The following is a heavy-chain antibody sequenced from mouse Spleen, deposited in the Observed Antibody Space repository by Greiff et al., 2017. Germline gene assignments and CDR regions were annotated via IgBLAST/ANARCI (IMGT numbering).Heavy chain of an antibody. CDR2: INYDGSST. J-gene: IGHJ2*01. V-gene: IGHV5-16*01. Sequence: EVQVVESEGGLVQPGSSMKLSCTASGFTFSDYYMAWVRQVPEKGLEWVANINYDGSSTYYLDSLKSRFIISRDNAKNILYLQMSSLKSEDTATYYCAREDYRYDGGFFDYWGQGTTLTVSS. CDR3: AREDYRYDGGFFDY. D-gene: IGHD2-14*01. CDR1: GFTFSDYY.